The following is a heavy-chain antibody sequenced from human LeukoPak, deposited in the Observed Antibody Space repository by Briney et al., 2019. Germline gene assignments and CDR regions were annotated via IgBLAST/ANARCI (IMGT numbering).Heavy chain of an antibody. J-gene: IGHJ6*03. CDR1: GFTFSSYA. Sequence: GGPLRLSCAASGFTFSSYAMSWVRQAPGKGLEWVSDISGSGGSTYYADSVKGRFTISRDNSKNTLYLQMNSLRAEDTAVYYCAKVRPLRFLEWLPIGDMDVWGKGATVTVSS. CDR3: AKVRPLRFLEWLPIGDMDV. D-gene: IGHD3-3*01. CDR2: ISGSGGST. V-gene: IGHV3-23*01.